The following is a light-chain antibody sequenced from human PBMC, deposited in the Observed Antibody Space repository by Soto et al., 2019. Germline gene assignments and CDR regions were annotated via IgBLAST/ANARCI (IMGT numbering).Light chain of an antibody. V-gene: IGKV3-15*01. CDR1: QSVSRR. Sequence: EVVLTQSPGTLSLSPGGRATLSCRASQSVSRRLAWYQQRPGQSPRLLISGASTRAADFPARFSGSGSGTEFILTISSLQSEDFAVYYCQQYKKWPRTFGQGTKVDIK. CDR2: GAS. J-gene: IGKJ1*01. CDR3: QQYKKWPRT.